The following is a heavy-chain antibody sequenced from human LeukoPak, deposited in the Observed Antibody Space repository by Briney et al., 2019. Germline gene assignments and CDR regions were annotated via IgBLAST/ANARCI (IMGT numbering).Heavy chain of an antibody. CDR1: GFTVSSNY. CDR2: ISSGGNT. V-gene: IGHV3-66*01. CDR3: ARQQLVLDC. Sequence: GGSLRLSCAASGFTVSSNYMSWVRQAPGKGLEWVSVISSGGNTYYTDSVKGRFTISRDNSKNTLYLQMNSLRAEDTAVYYCARQQLVLDCWGQGALVTVSS. J-gene: IGHJ4*02. D-gene: IGHD6-13*01.